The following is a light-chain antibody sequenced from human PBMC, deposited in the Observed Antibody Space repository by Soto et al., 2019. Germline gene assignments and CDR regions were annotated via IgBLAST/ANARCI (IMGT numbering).Light chain of an antibody. CDR2: LGS. Sequence: EIVMTQSPLSLSVTPGESASISCRSSQSLLHSNGNNYFDWYLQKPGQSPQLLIYLGSNRASGAADRFSGSGSGTDFTLKITRVEAEDVGVYYCMQALQTPLTFGQGTRLEIK. J-gene: IGKJ5*01. V-gene: IGKV2-28*01. CDR3: MQALQTPLT. CDR1: QSLLHSNGNNY.